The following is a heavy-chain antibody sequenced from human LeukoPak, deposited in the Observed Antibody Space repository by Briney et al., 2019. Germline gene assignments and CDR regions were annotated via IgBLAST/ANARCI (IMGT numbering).Heavy chain of an antibody. CDR2: IWYDGSNK. D-gene: IGHD3-10*01. J-gene: IGHJ4*02. Sequence: GGSLRLSCAASGFTFSSYGMHWVRQAPGKGLEWVASIWYDGSNKYYADSVKGRFTISKDNSKNTLSLQMNSLRAEDTAVYYCVRGPYGSGSYRWGQGTLVTVSA. V-gene: IGHV3-33*01. CDR1: GFTFSSYG. CDR3: VRGPYGSGSYR.